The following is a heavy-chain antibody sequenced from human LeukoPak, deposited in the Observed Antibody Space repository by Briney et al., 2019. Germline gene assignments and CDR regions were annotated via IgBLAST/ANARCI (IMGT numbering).Heavy chain of an antibody. J-gene: IGHJ4*02. D-gene: IGHD6-19*01. CDR1: EFTFSSYW. CDR2: INPDGRTI. Sequence: PGGSLRLSCAASEFTFSSYWMHWVRQAPGKGLVWVSRINPDGRTISYADSVKDRFTISRDNAKNTLYLQMNSLRAEDTAVYYCVRVAMGEYHFDHWGQGTLVIVSS. CDR3: VRVAMGEYHFDH. V-gene: IGHV3-74*01.